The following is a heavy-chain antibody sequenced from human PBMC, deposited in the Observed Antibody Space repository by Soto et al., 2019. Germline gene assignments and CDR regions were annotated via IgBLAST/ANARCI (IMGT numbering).Heavy chain of an antibody. CDR2: INDSGNI. J-gene: IGHJ6*03. D-gene: IGHD3-10*01. CDR3: ARGLILWFGELSRRGGYYYYMDV. V-gene: IGHV4-34*01. CDR1: GGSFSGYQ. Sequence: QVQLQQWGAGLLKPSETLSLTCAVYGGSFSGYQWTWIRQTPGKGLEWIGRINDSGNINYNPSLKSRVTILVDTAKKQISLKLSSVTAADTAVYYCARGLILWFGELSRRGGYYYYMDVWGKGTTVNVSS.